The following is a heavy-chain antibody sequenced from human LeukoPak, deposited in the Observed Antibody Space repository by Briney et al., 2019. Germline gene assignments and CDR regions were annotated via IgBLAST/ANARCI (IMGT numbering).Heavy chain of an antibody. D-gene: IGHD3-22*01. V-gene: IGHV1-69*04. CDR1: GGTFSSYT. J-gene: IGHJ5*02. Sequence: SVKVSCKASGGTFSSYTISWVRQAPGQGLEWMGRIIPILGIANYAQKFQGRVTVTADKSTSTAYMELSSLRSEDTAVYYCARDGHVVTPYIWFDPWGQGTLVTVSS. CDR3: ARDGHVVTPYIWFDP. CDR2: IIPILGIA.